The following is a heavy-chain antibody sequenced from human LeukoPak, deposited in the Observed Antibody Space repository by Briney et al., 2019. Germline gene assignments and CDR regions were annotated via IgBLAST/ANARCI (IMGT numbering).Heavy chain of an antibody. CDR1: GFTFSNYE. CDR2: ISSSGNTK. J-gene: IGHJ6*03. CDR3: AREAYCSTTSCLLGGYYYYYMDV. V-gene: IGHV3-48*03. D-gene: IGHD2-2*01. Sequence: GGSLRLSCAASGFTFSNYEMNWVRQAPGNGLEWVLYISSSGNTKYYADSVKGRFTISRDNAKNSLYLQMNSLRAEDTAVYYCAREAYCSTTSCLLGGYYYYYMDVWGKGTTVTVSS.